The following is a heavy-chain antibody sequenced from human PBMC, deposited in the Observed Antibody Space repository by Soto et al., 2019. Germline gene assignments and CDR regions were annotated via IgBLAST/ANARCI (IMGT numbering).Heavy chain of an antibody. CDR3: STTVITAPLFEY. V-gene: IGHV3-72*01. Sequence: EVQLVESGGGLVQPGGSLRLSCEGSGFTFSGHYMDWVRQAPGKGLEWLGRIRNKPNGHTTAYAAAVKGRFTISRDDSTNLVYLEMNSLKSEDTALYYCSTTVITAPLFEYWGQGTLVAVSS. D-gene: IGHD2-21*02. J-gene: IGHJ4*02. CDR1: GFTFSGHY. CDR2: IRNKPNGHTT.